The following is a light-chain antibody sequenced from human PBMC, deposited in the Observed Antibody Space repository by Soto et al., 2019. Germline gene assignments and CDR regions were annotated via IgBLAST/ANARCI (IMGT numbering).Light chain of an antibody. V-gene: IGLV1-40*01. J-gene: IGLJ2*01. CDR1: SSNIGAGYD. CDR2: VNS. CDR3: QSYDSSLSVV. Sequence: QSVLTQPPSVSGAAGQRVTISCTGSSSNIGAGYDVHWYQQLPGTAPKLLIYVNSNRPSGVPDRFSGSKSGTSASLAITGLQAEDEADYYCQSYDSSLSVVFGGGTKVTVL.